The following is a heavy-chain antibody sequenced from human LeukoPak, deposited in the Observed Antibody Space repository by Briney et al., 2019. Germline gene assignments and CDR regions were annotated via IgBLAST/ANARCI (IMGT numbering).Heavy chain of an antibody. CDR2: INPSGGST. D-gene: IGHD6-19*01. V-gene: IGHV1-46*01. J-gene: IGHJ4*02. CDR1: GYTFTGYY. CDR3: ARAGGSSGWYYRAFDY. Sequence: ASVKASCKASGYTFTGYYMHWVRQAPGQGLEWMGIINPSGGSTSYAQKFQGRVTMTRDMSTSTVYMELSSLRSEDTAVYYCARAGGSSGWYYRAFDYWGQGTLVTVSS.